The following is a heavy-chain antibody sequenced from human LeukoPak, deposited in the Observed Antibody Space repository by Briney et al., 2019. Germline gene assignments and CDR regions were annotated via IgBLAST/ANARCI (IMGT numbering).Heavy chain of an antibody. CDR1: GFTFSSYA. J-gene: IGHJ6*02. CDR2: ISGSGGST. CDR3: AKERWELSSYYYYYYGMDV. V-gene: IGHV3-23*01. D-gene: IGHD3-16*02. Sequence: PGGSLRLSCAASGFTFSSYAMSWVRQAPGKGLEWVSAISGSGGSTYYADSVKGRFTISRGNSKNTLYLQMNSLRAEDTAVYYCAKERWELSSYYYYYYGMDVWGQGTTVTVSS.